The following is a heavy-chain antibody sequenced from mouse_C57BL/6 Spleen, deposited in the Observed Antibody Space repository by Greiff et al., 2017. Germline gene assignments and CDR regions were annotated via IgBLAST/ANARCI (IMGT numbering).Heavy chain of an antibody. V-gene: IGHV1-82*01. CDR2: IYPGDGDT. CDR1: GYAFSSSW. Sequence: VKLQESGPELVKPGASVKISCKASGYAFSSSWMNWVKQRPGKGLEWIGRIYPGDGDTNYNGKFKGKATLTADKSSSTAYMQLSSLTSEDSAVYFCAREIYYCNYPGYWGQGTLVTVSA. J-gene: IGHJ3*01. D-gene: IGHD2-1*01. CDR3: AREIYYCNYPGY.